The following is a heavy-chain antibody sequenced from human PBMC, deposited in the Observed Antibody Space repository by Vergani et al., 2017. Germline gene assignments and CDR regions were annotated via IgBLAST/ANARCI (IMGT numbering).Heavy chain of an antibody. D-gene: IGHD2-2*01. CDR3: AKGGAAAHYYYYYMDV. CDR2: ISGSGGST. Sequence: EVQLLESGGGLVQPGGSLRLSCAASGFTFSSYAMSWVRQAPGKGVEWVSAISGSGGSTYYADSVKGRFTISRDNSKNTLYLQMNSLRAEDTAVYYCAKGGAAAHYYYYYMDVWGKGSTVTVSS. V-gene: IGHV3-23*01. J-gene: IGHJ6*03. CDR1: GFTFSSYA.